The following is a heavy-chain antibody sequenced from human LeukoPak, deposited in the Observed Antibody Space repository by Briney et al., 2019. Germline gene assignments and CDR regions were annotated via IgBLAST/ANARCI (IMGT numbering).Heavy chain of an antibody. V-gene: IGHV4-34*01. Sequence: SETLSLTCAVYGGSFSGYYWSWIRQPPGKGLEWIGEISHSGSTNYNPSLKSRVTISVDTSKNQFSLKLSSVTAADTAVYYCARVKAFSGWYKWNYFDYWGQGTLVTVSS. CDR3: ARVKAFSGWYKWNYFDY. D-gene: IGHD6-19*01. CDR1: GGSFSGYY. CDR2: ISHSGST. J-gene: IGHJ4*02.